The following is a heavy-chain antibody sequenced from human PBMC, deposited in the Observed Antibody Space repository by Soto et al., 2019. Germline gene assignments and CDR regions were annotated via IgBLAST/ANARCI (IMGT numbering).Heavy chain of an antibody. CDR1: GYTFTGYY. D-gene: IGHD3-3*01. CDR3: ARGGHYDFWSGYYIPVFDY. J-gene: IGHJ4*02. CDR2: INPNSGGT. Sequence: GASVKVSCKASGYTFTGYYMHWVRQAPGQGLEWMGWINPNSGGTNYAQKFQGWVTMTRDTSISTAYVELSRLRSDDTAVYYCARGGHYDFWSGYYIPVFDYWGQGTLVTVSS. V-gene: IGHV1-2*04.